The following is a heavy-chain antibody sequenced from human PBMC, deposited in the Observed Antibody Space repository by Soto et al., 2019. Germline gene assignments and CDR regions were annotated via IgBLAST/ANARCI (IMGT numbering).Heavy chain of an antibody. D-gene: IGHD6-19*01. V-gene: IGHV4-4*02. J-gene: IGHJ3*02. CDR2: IYHTGGT. Sequence: QVQLQESGPGLVKPSGTLSLTCAVSGGSISSSNWWSWVRQPPGEGLEWIGEIYHTGGTNYNSSLTSPVTISVDKSKNQFSVKLYSVTAADTAVYYCASGLGDFEIWGQGTMVTVSS. CDR3: ASGLGDFEI. CDR1: GGSISSSNW.